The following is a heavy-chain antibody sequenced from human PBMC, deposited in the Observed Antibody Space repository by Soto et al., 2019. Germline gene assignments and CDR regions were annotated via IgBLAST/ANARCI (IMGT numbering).Heavy chain of an antibody. Sequence: NPSETLSLTCAVSGGSLSSSNCWSWVRQSPGKGLEWIGEVYHSGITNYNPSLKSRVTISLDQSKSQFSLKLSSVTAADTAVYYCARTGGEYSGSYYSYYYGMDVWGQGTTVTVSS. CDR1: GGSLSSSNC. J-gene: IGHJ6*02. CDR2: VYHSGIT. CDR3: ARTGGEYSGSYYSYYYGMDV. D-gene: IGHD1-26*01. V-gene: IGHV4-4*02.